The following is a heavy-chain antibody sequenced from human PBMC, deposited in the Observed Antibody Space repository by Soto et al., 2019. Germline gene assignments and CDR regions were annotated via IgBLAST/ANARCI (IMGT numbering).Heavy chain of an antibody. D-gene: IGHD6-25*01. Sequence: GGSLRLSCAASGFTVSNNYMSWVRQAPGKGLEWVSLIYSGGSTYYADSVKGRFTISRDNAKNSIYLQMNSPRVEDTAVYYCAFPSRLPNYWGQGTLVTVSS. CDR2: IYSGGST. V-gene: IGHV3-66*01. J-gene: IGHJ4*02. CDR3: AFPSRLPNY. CDR1: GFTVSNNY.